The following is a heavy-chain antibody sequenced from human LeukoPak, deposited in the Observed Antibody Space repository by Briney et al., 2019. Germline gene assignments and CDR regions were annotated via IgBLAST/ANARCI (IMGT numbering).Heavy chain of an antibody. V-gene: IGHV5-10-1*01. CDR3: AGGDVGADP. CDR2: IDPSDSYS. J-gene: IGHJ5*02. CDR1: GYSFTTYW. Sequence: GESLKISCKASGYSFTTYWLTWGRQMPGKGLEWMGKIDPSDSYSNYSPSFQGHVTISVDKSINTAYLHWSSLKASDTAMYYCAGGDVGADPWGQGTLVTVSS. D-gene: IGHD3-16*01.